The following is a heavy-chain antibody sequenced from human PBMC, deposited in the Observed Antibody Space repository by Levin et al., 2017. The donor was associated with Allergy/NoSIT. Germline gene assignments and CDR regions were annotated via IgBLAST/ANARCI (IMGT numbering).Heavy chain of an antibody. CDR3: TTDLPYTTCGDYVGYYYMDV. V-gene: IGHV3-15*01. CDR2: IKSKTDGGTT. Sequence: GGSLRLPCAASGFTFSNAWMSWVRQAPGKGLEWVGRIKSKTDGGTTDYAAPVKGRFTISRDDSKNTLYLQMNSLKTEDTAVYYCTTDLPYTTCGDYVGYYYMDVWGKGTTVTVSS. D-gene: IGHD4-17*01. J-gene: IGHJ6*03. CDR1: GFTFSNAW.